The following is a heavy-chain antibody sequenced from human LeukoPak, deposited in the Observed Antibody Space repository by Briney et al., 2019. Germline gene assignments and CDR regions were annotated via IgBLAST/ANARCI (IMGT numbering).Heavy chain of an antibody. D-gene: IGHD5-12*01. CDR3: ARGGYSGYDLDF. V-gene: IGHV1-2*02. Sequence: GSVKVSCKASGYTFTGYFMHWVRQAPGQGLQCMGWINPYSGDTNYAQKFQGRVTMTRDTSISTAYMDLSSLRSDDTAVYYCARGGYSGYDLDFWGQGTLVTVS. J-gene: IGHJ4*02. CDR1: GYTFTGYF. CDR2: INPYSGDT.